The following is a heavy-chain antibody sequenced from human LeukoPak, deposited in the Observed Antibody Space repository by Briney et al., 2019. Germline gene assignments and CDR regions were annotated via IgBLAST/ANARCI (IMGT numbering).Heavy chain of an antibody. CDR1: GFTFSSYS. J-gene: IGHJ5*02. Sequence: GGSLRLSCAPSGFTFSSYSMNWVRQAPGKGLECVSSISSGSSYIYYGDSVKGRFTISRDNGKNSLYLQMNSRRAEDTAVYYCARDVLKDCSNGVCYAPVDPWGQGTLVTVSS. D-gene: IGHD2-8*01. CDR2: ISSGSSYI. V-gene: IGHV3-21*01. CDR3: ARDVLKDCSNGVCYAPVDP.